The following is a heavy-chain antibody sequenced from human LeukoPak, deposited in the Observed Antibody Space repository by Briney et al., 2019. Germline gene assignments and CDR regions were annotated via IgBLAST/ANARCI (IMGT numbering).Heavy chain of an antibody. V-gene: IGHV4-34*01. CDR1: GGSFSGYY. Sequence: PSETLSLTCAVYGGSFSGYYWSWIRQPPGKGLEWIGEINHSGSTNYNPSLKSRVTISVDTSKNQFSLKLSSVTAADTAVYYCARGRGTMIVWGQGTLVTVSS. CDR3: ARGRGTMIV. J-gene: IGHJ4*02. D-gene: IGHD3-22*01. CDR2: INHSGST.